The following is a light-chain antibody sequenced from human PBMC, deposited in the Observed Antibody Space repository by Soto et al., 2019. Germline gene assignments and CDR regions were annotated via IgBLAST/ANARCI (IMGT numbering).Light chain of an antibody. CDR2: DAS. J-gene: IGKJ1*01. CDR1: QSVGYW. CDR3: QQYYSSWT. V-gene: IGKV1-5*01. Sequence: IQMTQSPSTLSSSVLYIFTITCRASQSVGYWLAWYQQKPGKAPQFLIYDASNLHDGVPSRFSGSGSGTEFTLTISGLQPDDFASYYCQQYYSSWTFGQGTKV.